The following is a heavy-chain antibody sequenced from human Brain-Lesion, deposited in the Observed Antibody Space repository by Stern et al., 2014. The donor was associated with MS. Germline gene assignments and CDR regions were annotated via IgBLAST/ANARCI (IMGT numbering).Heavy chain of an antibody. CDR1: YDSISSYH. D-gene: IGHD3-22*01. Sequence: QVQLVESGPGLVKPSETLSLTCTVSYDSISSYHWTWLRQPPGKGLEWIGYINYRRNPNYNPALKSRVTISVDTSKNQFSLKLTSVTAADTAVYYCARAFSDYHDSTPGYWGQGTLVTVSS. J-gene: IGHJ4*02. V-gene: IGHV4-59*01. CDR3: ARAFSDYHDSTPGY. CDR2: INYRRNP.